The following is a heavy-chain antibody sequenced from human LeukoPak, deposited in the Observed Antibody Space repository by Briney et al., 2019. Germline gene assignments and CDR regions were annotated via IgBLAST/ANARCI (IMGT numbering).Heavy chain of an antibody. J-gene: IGHJ5*02. D-gene: IGHD3-3*01. V-gene: IGHV3-7*01. CDR2: IKQDGSEK. CDR1: GFTFSSYW. CDR3: ARDTREGVSYYDFWSGYWEGFDP. Sequence: GGSLRLSCAASGFTFSSYWMSWVRQAPGKGLEWVANIKQDGSEKYYVDSVKGRFTISRDNAKNSLYLQMNSLRAEDTAVYYCARDTREGVSYYDFWSGYWEGFDPWGQGTLVTVSS.